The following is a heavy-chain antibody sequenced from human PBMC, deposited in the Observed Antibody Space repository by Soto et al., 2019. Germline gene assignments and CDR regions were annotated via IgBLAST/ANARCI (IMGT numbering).Heavy chain of an antibody. CDR2: ISGSGGST. D-gene: IGHD6-6*01. CDR1: GFTFSSYA. CDR3: AKDPGSSYYYYYYGMDV. V-gene: IGHV3-23*01. Sequence: GRSLRLSCAASGFTFSSYAMSWVRQAPGKGLEWVSAISGSGGSTYYADSVKGRFTISRDNSKNTLYLQMNSLRAEDTAVYYCAKDPGSSYYYYYYGMDVWGQGTTVTVSS. J-gene: IGHJ6*02.